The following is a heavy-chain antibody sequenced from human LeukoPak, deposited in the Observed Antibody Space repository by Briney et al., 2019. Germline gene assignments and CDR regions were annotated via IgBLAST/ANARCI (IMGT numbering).Heavy chain of an antibody. V-gene: IGHV3-21*01. CDR1: GFTFSSYS. CDR2: ISSSSSYI. Sequence: GGSLRLSCAASGFTFSSYSMNWVRQAPGKGLEWVSSISSSSSYIYYADSVKGRFTISRDNAKNSLYLQMNSLRAEDTAVYYCASWGDIVATIPHDAFDIWGQGTMVTVSS. J-gene: IGHJ3*02. D-gene: IGHD5-12*01. CDR3: ASWGDIVATIPHDAFDI.